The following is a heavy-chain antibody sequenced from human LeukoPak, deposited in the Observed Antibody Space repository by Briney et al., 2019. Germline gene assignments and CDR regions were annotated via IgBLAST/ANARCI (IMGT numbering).Heavy chain of an antibody. CDR3: ARDSGASDSSGYYSDY. J-gene: IGHJ4*02. CDR1: GFTVSSNY. D-gene: IGHD3-22*01. Sequence: GGSLRLSCAASGFTVSSNYMIWVRQAPGKGLEWVSVIYSGGSTYYADSVKGRFTISRDNSKNTLYLQMNSLRAEDTAVYYCARDSGASDSSGYYSDYWGQGTLVTVS. CDR2: IYSGGST. V-gene: IGHV3-66*01.